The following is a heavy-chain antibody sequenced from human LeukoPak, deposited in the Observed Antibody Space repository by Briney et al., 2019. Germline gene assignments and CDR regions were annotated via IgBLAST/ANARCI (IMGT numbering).Heavy chain of an antibody. J-gene: IGHJ6*02. CDR2: IISDGSSA. CDR1: GFTFSMYW. D-gene: IGHD2-15*01. CDR3: VRDSRYCPDV. Sequence: PGGSLRLSCAASGFTFSMYWMHWVRQAPGKGLMWVSRIISDGSSASYADSVKGRFTIPRDNAKNTLYLQMNSLRAEDTAVYYCVRDSRYCPDVWGQGTTVTVSS. V-gene: IGHV3-74*01.